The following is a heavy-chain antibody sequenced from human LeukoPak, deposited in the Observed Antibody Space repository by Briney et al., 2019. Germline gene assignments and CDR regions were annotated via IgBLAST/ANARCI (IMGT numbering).Heavy chain of an antibody. V-gene: IGHV1-69*13. J-gene: IGHJ6*04. Sequence: SVKVSCKASGAPLSSYAISWVRQAPGQGLEWMGGIIPIFGTANYAQKFQGRVTITADESTSTAYMELSSLRSEDTAVYYCARNAVPDRPFSGMDVWGKGTTVTVSS. CDR1: GAPLSSYA. D-gene: IGHD2-2*01. CDR3: ARNAVPDRPFSGMDV. CDR2: IIPIFGTA.